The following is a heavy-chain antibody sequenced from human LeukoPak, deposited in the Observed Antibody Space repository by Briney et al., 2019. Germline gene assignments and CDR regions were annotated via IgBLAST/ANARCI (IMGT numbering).Heavy chain of an antibody. CDR1: GYTFTSYG. CDR3: ARGLGIAAAGQALDY. J-gene: IGHJ4*02. D-gene: IGHD6-13*01. Sequence: ASVKVSCKASGYTFTSYGISWVRQAPGQGLEWMGWISAYNGNTNYAQKLQGRVTMTRNTSISAAYMELSSLRSEDTAVYYCARGLGIAAAGQALDYWGQGTLVTVSS. V-gene: IGHV1-18*01. CDR2: ISAYNGNT.